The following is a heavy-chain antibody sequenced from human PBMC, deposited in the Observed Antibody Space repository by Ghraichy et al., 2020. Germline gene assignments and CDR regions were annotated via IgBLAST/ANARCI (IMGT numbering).Heavy chain of an antibody. D-gene: IGHD3-3*01. V-gene: IGHV4-34*01. CDR1: GGSFSGYY. Sequence: SQTLSLTCAVYGGSFSGYYWSWIRQPPGKGLEWIGEINHSGSTNYNPSLKSRVTISVDTSKNQFSLKLSSVTAADTAVYYCARVGPYDFWSGYTKYYFDYWGQGTLVTVSS. CDR2: INHSGST. J-gene: IGHJ4*02. CDR3: ARVGPYDFWSGYTKYYFDY.